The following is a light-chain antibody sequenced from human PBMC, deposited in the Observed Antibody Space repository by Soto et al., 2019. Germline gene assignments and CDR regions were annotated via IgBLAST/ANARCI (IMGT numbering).Light chain of an antibody. CDR1: QSVRDNY. CDR3: QEFASN. V-gene: IGKV3-20*01. Sequence: EIVLTQSPATLSLSPGERATLSCRASQSVRDNYLAWYQQKPGQAPSPLIFDTSRRATGIPDRFTGSGSGTDFALTINRLEPEDFAVYYCQEFASNFGGGTKVDIK. CDR2: DTS. J-gene: IGKJ4*01.